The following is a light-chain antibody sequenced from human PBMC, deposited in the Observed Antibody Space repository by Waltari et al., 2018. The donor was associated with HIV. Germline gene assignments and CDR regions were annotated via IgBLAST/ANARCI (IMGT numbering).Light chain of an antibody. Sequence: QAGLTQPPSVSKDLRQTATLTCTGNRKNVGGHGAAWLQQHQGHPPKLLSYRNHNRPSGISERFSASRSGNTASLTITGLQPEDEADYYCSAWDSSLGAWVFGGGTKLAVL. CDR1: RKNVGGHG. J-gene: IGLJ3*02. CDR3: SAWDSSLGAWV. CDR2: RNH. V-gene: IGLV10-54*01.